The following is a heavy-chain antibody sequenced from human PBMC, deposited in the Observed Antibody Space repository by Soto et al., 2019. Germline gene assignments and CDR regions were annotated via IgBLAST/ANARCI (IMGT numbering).Heavy chain of an antibody. J-gene: IGHJ5*02. CDR1: GGTFSSYA. Sequence: QVQLVQSGAEVKKPGSSVKVSCKASGGTFSSYAISWVRRAPGQGLEWMGGIIPIFGTAIYAQKFQGRVTITADESTSTAYMELSSLRPEDTAVYYCAREVGGTLNWFDPWGQGTLVTVSS. CDR2: IIPIFGTA. D-gene: IGHD1-26*01. CDR3: AREVGGTLNWFDP. V-gene: IGHV1-69*01.